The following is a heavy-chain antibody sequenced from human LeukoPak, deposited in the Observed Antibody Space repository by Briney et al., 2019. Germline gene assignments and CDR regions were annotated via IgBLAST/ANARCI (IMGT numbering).Heavy chain of an antibody. Sequence: GGSLRLSCAASGFTFSSYGMHWVRQAPGKGLEWVAVISYDGSNKYYADSVKGRFTISRDNSKNTLYLQMNSLRAEGTAVYYCAKSSYDILTGPHFQHWGQGTLVTVSS. CDR1: GFTFSSYG. V-gene: IGHV3-30*18. D-gene: IGHD3-9*01. CDR3: AKSSYDILTGPHFQH. CDR2: ISYDGSNK. J-gene: IGHJ1*01.